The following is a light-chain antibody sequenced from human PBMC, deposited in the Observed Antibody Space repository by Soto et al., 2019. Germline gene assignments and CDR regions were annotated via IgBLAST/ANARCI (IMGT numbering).Light chain of an antibody. CDR2: GAS. V-gene: IGKV3-15*01. CDR3: QQYNNWPRT. J-gene: IGKJ1*01. CDR1: QSVSTN. Sequence: EIVMTQSPVTLSVSPGASATLSCRASQSVSTNLAWYQQKPGQVPRVLIYGASTRATEIPARFSGSGSGTEITLTIDILQSEDFAVDYCQQYNNWPRTFGHGTKVEIK.